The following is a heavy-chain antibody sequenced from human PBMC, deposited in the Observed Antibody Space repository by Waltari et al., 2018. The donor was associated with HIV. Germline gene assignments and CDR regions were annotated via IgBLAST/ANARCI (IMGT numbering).Heavy chain of an antibody. CDR1: GGSFSGDY. J-gene: IGHJ4*02. Sequence: QVQLQQWGAGLLKPSETMSLTCAVHGGSFSGDYWSCIRQPPGRGLEWMGEINHSGSTNYNPSLKSRVTISVDTSKNQFSLKLSSVTAADTAVYYCARHRRLRDYGDYVGLADYWGQGTLVTVSS. D-gene: IGHD4-17*01. CDR2: INHSGST. CDR3: ARHRRLRDYGDYVGLADY. V-gene: IGHV4-34*01.